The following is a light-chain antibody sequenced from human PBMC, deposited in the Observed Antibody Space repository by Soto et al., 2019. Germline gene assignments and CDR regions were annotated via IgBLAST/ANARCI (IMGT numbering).Light chain of an antibody. CDR3: QQYGDAPIT. Sequence: EIVLTQSPGTLSLSPGERATLSCRASQSVSSNYLAWYQQKPGQAPRLLIYGASSRATGVPDRFSGSGSGTDFTLTISGLEPEDFALYYCQQYGDAPITFGQGTRLEIK. J-gene: IGKJ5*01. CDR1: QSVSSNY. CDR2: GAS. V-gene: IGKV3-20*01.